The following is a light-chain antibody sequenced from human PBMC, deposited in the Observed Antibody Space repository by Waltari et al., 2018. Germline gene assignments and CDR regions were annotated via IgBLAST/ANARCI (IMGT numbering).Light chain of an antibody. CDR2: GKN. CDR3: NSRDSSGNHLV. V-gene: IGLV3-19*01. J-gene: IGLJ2*01. Sequence: SSELTQDPAVSVALGQTVRITCQGDSLRRYYASWYQQKTGQAPVLVIYGKNNRRSGIPDRFSGSGSGNTASLTITGAQAEDEADYYCNSRDSSGNHLVVGGGTKLTVL. CDR1: SLRRYY.